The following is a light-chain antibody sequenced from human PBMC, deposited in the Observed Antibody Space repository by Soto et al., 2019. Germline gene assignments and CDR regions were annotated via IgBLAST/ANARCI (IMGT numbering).Light chain of an antibody. J-gene: IGKJ1*01. CDR2: GAS. CDR3: QQYGSSPPRT. V-gene: IGKV3-20*01. Sequence: VLTQSPATLSLSPGKRSTLSFRASQSVTSNLAWYQQKPGQAPRLLIYGASTRATDVPDRFSGSGSGADFTLSISRLEPEDFAVYYCQQYGSSPPRTFGQGTKVDI. CDR1: QSVTSN.